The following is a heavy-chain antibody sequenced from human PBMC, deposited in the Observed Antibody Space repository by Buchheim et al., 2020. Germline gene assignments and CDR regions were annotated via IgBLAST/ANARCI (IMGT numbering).Heavy chain of an antibody. CDR3: ARVGDIAAAGTYDY. CDR2: IFSGGST. J-gene: IGHJ4*02. Sequence: QVQLQESGPGLVKPSETLSLTCTVSGGSISGYYWSWIRQPPGKRLEWIGNIFSGGSTNYSPSLKSRVTKSVDPYKHQFSPWLSSVTAADTAVYYCARVGDIAAAGTYDYWGQGTL. D-gene: IGHD6-13*01. CDR1: GGSISGYY. V-gene: IGHV4-59*01.